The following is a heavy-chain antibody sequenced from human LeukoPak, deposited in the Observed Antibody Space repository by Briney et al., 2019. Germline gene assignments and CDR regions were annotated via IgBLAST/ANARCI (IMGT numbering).Heavy chain of an antibody. CDR1: GFTFSSYA. J-gene: IGHJ4*02. D-gene: IGHD6-13*01. V-gene: IGHV3-23*01. CDR2: ISATGVST. Sequence: PGGSLRLSCAASGFTFSSYAMYWVRQAPGKGLEWVSSISATGVSTYYADSVKGRFTISRDISKNTLYLQMNSLRDEDTAVYYCARDFTPSSSSWYKYYFDYWGQGTLVTVSS. CDR3: ARDFTPSSSSWYKYYFDY.